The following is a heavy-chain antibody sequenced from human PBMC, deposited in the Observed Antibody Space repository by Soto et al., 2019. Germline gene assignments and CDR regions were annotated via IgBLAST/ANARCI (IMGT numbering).Heavy chain of an antibody. Sequence: QVQLVESGGGVVQPGRSLRLSCAASGFTFSSYGMHWVRQAPGKGLEWVAVISYDGSNKYYADSVKGRFTISRDNSKNTLDLQMNSLRAEDTAVYYCAKDLRGGATSNWFDPWGQGTLVTVSS. CDR1: GFTFSSYG. D-gene: IGHD1-26*01. J-gene: IGHJ5*02. CDR3: AKDLRGGATSNWFDP. V-gene: IGHV3-30*18. CDR2: ISYDGSNK.